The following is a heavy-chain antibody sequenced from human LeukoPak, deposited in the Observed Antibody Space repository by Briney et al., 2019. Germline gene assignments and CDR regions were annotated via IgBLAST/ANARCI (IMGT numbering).Heavy chain of an antibody. Sequence: GASVKVSCKASGYSFSSHGISWVRQAPGQGLEWMGWISAYNGHTNYAQNLQGRVTMTADTSTSTAYMELRSLRSDDTAVYYCAREGWSYFDYWGQGTLVTVSS. CDR2: ISAYNGHT. J-gene: IGHJ4*02. CDR1: GYSFSSHG. CDR3: AREGWSYFDY. D-gene: IGHD3-3*01. V-gene: IGHV1-18*01.